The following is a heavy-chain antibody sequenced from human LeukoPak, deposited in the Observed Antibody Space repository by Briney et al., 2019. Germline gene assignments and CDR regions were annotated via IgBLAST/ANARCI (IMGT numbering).Heavy chain of an antibody. D-gene: IGHD4-17*01. V-gene: IGHV1-24*01. CDR2: FDPEDGET. CDR1: GYTLTELS. CDR3: ATGSRYGDQRGY. Sequence: ASVKVSCEVSGYTLTELSMHWVRQAPGKGLEWMGGFDPEDGETIYAQKFQGRVTMTEDTSTDTTYMELSSLRSEDTAVYYCATGSRYGDQRGYWGQGTLVTVSS. J-gene: IGHJ4*02.